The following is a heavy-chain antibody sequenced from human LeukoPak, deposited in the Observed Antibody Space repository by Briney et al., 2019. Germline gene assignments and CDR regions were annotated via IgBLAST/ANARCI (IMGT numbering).Heavy chain of an antibody. J-gene: IGHJ4*02. CDR2: IRSKANSYAT. CDR3: TMGPNWNQNRGDY. D-gene: IGHD1-1*01. V-gene: IGHV3-73*01. Sequence: QPGGSLRLSCAASGFTFSGSAMHWVRQASGKGLEWVGRIRSKANSYATAYAASVKGRFTISRDDSKNTAYLQMNSLKTEDTAVYYCTMGPNWNQNRGDYWGQGTLVTVSS. CDR1: GFTFSGSA.